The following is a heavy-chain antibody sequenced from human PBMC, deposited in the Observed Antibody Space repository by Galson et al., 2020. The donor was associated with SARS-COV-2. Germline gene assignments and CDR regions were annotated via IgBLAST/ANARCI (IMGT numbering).Heavy chain of an antibody. CDR2: IRTKAYGGTT. CDR3: TRDPRWPAAGAFNWLDP. CDR1: GFTFGDYA. Sequence: GGSLRLSCTTSGFTFGDYAMSWFRQAPGKGLEWVGVIRTKAYGGTTEYAASVKGRFTISRYDSKSIAYLQMNSLKAEDTALYYCTRDPRWPAAGAFNWLDPWGQGTLVTVSS. D-gene: IGHD6-13*01. J-gene: IGHJ5*02. V-gene: IGHV3-49*03.